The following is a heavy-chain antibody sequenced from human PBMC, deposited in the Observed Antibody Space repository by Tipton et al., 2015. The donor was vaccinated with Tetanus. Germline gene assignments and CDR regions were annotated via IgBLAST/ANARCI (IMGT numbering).Heavy chain of an antibody. D-gene: IGHD6-13*01. CDR2: IHRGGST. Sequence: GLVKPSETLSLTCGVFGDYLSDYYWTWARQPPGKGLEWIGEIHRGGSTNYNPSLKSRVSMSVDTAKNRFSLTLTSVTAADMAVYYCARSISAGSVWPYEHWGQGTLVTVSS. J-gene: IGHJ4*02. CDR3: ARSISAGSVWPYEH. V-gene: IGHV4-34*01. CDR1: GDYLSDYY.